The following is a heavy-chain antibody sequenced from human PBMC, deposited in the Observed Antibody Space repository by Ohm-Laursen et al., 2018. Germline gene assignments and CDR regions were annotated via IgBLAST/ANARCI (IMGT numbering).Heavy chain of an antibody. D-gene: IGHD6-13*01. CDR3: AKARYSSSRKFYFDY. CDR2: ISWNSGSI. J-gene: IGHJ4*02. Sequence: RSLRLSCAASGFTFDDYAMHWVRQAPGKGLEWVSGISWNSGSIGYADSVKGRFTISRDNAKNSLYLQMNSLRAEDTALYYCAKARYSSSRKFYFDYWGQGTLVTVSS. V-gene: IGHV3-9*01. CDR1: GFTFDDYA.